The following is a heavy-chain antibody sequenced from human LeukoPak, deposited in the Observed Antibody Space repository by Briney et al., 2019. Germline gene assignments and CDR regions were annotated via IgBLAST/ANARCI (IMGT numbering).Heavy chain of an antibody. CDR3: ARNNGMDV. CDR1: GFSFSDAW. J-gene: IGHJ6*02. V-gene: IGHV3-7*03. Sequence: GGSLRLSCAASGFSFSDAWMTWVRQVPGRGPEWVANVNRDGSETYYLDSVKGRFTISKDNAKNSLYLQMNSLRAEDTALYHCARNNGMDVWGQGTTVIVSS. CDR2: VNRDGSET.